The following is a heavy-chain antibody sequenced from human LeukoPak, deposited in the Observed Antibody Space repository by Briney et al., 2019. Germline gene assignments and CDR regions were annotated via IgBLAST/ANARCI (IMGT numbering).Heavy chain of an antibody. V-gene: IGHV1-46*01. CDR3: SKVRDGYNDAYDI. CDR2: IKPSGGDT. D-gene: IGHD5-24*01. CDR1: GYTFTDYN. Sequence: ASVKVSCKTSGYTFTDYNLHWVRQAPGQRLEWMGIIKPSGGDTSYAQTFQGRVVMTRDTSTSTVYLELSSLKSEDTAVYYCSKVRDGYNDAYDIWGQGTMVTVSS. J-gene: IGHJ3*02.